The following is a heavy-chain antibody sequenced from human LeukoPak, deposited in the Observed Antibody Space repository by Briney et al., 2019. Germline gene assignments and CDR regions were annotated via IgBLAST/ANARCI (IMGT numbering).Heavy chain of an antibody. CDR1: GFTVSSNY. CDR3: AKDQDFWSGYTHFDY. D-gene: IGHD3-3*01. J-gene: IGHJ4*02. Sequence: GGSLRLSCAASGFTVSSNYMSWVRQAPGKGLEWVSVIYSGGSTYYADSVKGRFTISRDYSKNMLFLQMNSLRAEDTAIYYCAKDQDFWSGYTHFDYWGQGTLVTASS. V-gene: IGHV3-53*01. CDR2: IYSGGST.